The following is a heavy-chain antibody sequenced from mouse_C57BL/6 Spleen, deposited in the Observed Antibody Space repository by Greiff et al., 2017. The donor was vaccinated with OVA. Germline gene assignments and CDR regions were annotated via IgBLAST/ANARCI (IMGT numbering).Heavy chain of an antibody. CDR2: IDPSDSYT. D-gene: IGHD1-1*01. J-gene: IGHJ2*01. V-gene: IGHV1-69*01. CDR1: GYTFTSYW. CDR3: ASGTTVVWGNFDY. Sequence: VQLQQPGAELVMPGASVKLSCKASGYTFTSYWMHWVKQRPGQGLEWIGEIDPSDSYTNYNQKFKGKATLTVDKSSSTAYIKLSSLTSEDSAVYYCASGTTVVWGNFDYWGQGTTLTVSS.